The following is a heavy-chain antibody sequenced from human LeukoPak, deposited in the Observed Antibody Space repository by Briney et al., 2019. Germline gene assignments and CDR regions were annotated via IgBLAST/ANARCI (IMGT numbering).Heavy chain of an antibody. Sequence: ASVKVSCKASGYTFTSYYMHWVRQAPGQGLEWMGIINPSGGSTSYAQKFQGRVTMTRDMSTSTVYMELSSLRSEDTAVYYCARDPYDFWSGYYYYYYMDVWGKGTTVTVSS. CDR1: GYTFTSYY. J-gene: IGHJ6*03. V-gene: IGHV1-46*01. D-gene: IGHD3-3*01. CDR3: ARDPYDFWSGYYYYYYMDV. CDR2: INPSGGST.